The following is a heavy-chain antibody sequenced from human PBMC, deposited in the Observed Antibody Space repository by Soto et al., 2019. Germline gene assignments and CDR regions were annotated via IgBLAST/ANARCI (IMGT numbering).Heavy chain of an antibody. CDR3: ARYIYGYVDY. J-gene: IGHJ4*02. D-gene: IGHD5-18*01. CDR2: ISSSISYT. V-gene: IGHV3-11*06. CDR1: GFTFSDYY. Sequence: LRLSCAASGFTFSDYYMSWIRQAPGKGLEWVSYISSSISYTNYADSVKGRFTISRDNAKNSLYLQMNSLRAEDTAVYYCARYIYGYVDYWGQGTLVTVSS.